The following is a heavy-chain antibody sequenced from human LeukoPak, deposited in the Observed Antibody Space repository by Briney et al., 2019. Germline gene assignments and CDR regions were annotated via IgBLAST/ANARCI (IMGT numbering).Heavy chain of an antibody. Sequence: SETLSLTCTVSGGSISSGDYYWSWIRQPPGKGLEWIGEINHSGSTNYNPSLKSRVTISVDTSKNQFSLKLSSVTAADTAVYYCASSAGLTSWGPFDYWGQGTLVTVSS. V-gene: IGHV4-39*07. J-gene: IGHJ4*02. D-gene: IGHD7-27*01. CDR1: GGSISSGDYY. CDR3: ASSAGLTSWGPFDY. CDR2: INHSGST.